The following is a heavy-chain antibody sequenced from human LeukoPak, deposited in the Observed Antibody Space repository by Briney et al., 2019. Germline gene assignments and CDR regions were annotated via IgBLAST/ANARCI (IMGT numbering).Heavy chain of an antibody. CDR3: ASSRRLDLDY. D-gene: IGHD6-19*01. V-gene: IGHV3-23*01. CDR1: GFTFSTYA. CDR2: ISGSGGST. J-gene: IGHJ4*02. Sequence: GSLRLSCAASGFTFSTYAMSWVRLAPGKGLEWVSAISGSGGSTFYADSVKGRFTISRDNSKNTLFLQMNSLRAEDTAVYYCASSRRLDLDYWGQGTLVTVSS.